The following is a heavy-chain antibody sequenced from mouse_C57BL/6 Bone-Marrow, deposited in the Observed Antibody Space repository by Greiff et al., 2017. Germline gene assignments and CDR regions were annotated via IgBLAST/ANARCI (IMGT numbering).Heavy chain of an antibody. CDR2: IDPSDSYT. J-gene: IGHJ3*01. CDR1: GYTFTSYW. CDR3: AGDYGSAWFAY. D-gene: IGHD1-1*01. V-gene: IGHV1-69*01. Sequence: VQLQQPGAELVMPGASVKLSCKASGYTFTSYWMHWVKQRPGQGLEWIGEIDPSDSYTNYNQKFTGQSTLTVDKSSSTAYMQLSSLTSEDSAVYYCAGDYGSAWFAYWGQGTLVTVSA.